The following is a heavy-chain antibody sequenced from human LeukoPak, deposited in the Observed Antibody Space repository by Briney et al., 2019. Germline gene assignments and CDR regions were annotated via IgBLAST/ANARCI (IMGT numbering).Heavy chain of an antibody. Sequence: PGGSLRLSCAASGFTFSSYSMNWVRQAPGKGLEWVSYISSSSSTIYYADSVKGRFTISRDNAKNSLYLQMNSLRAEDTAVYYCARVLDGSGSSNKGPRALGYWGQGTLVTVSS. D-gene: IGHD3-10*01. V-gene: IGHV3-48*04. J-gene: IGHJ4*02. CDR1: GFTFSSYS. CDR2: ISSSSSTI. CDR3: ARVLDGSGSSNKGPRALGY.